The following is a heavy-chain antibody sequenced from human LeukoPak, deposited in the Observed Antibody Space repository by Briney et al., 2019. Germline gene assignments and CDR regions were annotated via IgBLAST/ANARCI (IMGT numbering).Heavy chain of an antibody. CDR2: TYYRSKWDN. V-gene: IGHV6-1*01. D-gene: IGHD1-14*01. CDR3: ARQVDPGTLYFGYMDV. J-gene: IGHJ6*03. CDR1: GDSVSSNSAT. Sequence: SQTLSLTCAISGDSVSSNSATWNWIRQSPSRGLEWLGRTYYRSKWDNDYAVSVKSRITINPDTSKNQFSLQLNFVTPEDTAVYYCARQVDPGTLYFGYMDVWGKGTTVTVSS.